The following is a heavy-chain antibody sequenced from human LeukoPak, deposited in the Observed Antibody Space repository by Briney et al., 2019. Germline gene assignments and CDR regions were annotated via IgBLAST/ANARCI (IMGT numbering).Heavy chain of an antibody. V-gene: IGHV4-34*01. J-gene: IGHJ5*02. D-gene: IGHD3-9*01. Sequence: PSETLSLTCAVYGGSFSGYYWSWIRQPPGKGLEWIGEINHSGSTNYNPSLKSRVTISVDTSENQFSLKLSSVTAADTAVYYCARDLPYSYDILTGYFRWFNPWGQGTLVTVSS. CDR2: INHSGST. CDR3: ARDLPYSYDILTGYFRWFNP. CDR1: GGSFSGYY.